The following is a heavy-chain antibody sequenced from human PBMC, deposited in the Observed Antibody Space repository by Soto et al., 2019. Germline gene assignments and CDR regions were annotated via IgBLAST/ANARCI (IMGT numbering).Heavy chain of an antibody. CDR2: IIPMFGTA. V-gene: IGHV1-69*12. CDR1: GGTFSNYG. D-gene: IGHD4-17*01. CDR3: ARGQEFGDYGSIDS. J-gene: IGHJ4*02. Sequence: QVQLVQSGAEVKKPGSSVKVSCKASGGTFSNYGISWVRQAPGQGLEWMGGIIPMFGTANYAQKFQGRVTXKADESTSTAYMGLSSLRSEDTAVYYCARGQEFGDYGSIDSWGQGTLVTVSS.